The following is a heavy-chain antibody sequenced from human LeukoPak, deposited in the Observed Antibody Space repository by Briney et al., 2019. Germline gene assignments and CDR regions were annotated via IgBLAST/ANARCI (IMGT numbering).Heavy chain of an antibody. CDR1: AFAFSNHA. CDR2: ISISGGTT. V-gene: IGHV3-23*01. J-gene: IGHJ4*02. CDR3: ANEIRPDDY. Sequence: GGSLRLSCTASAFAFSNHAMSWVRQAPGKGLEWVSSISISGGTTYYTDSVKGRFTISRENSKSTLYLQMNNLRADDTAVYYCANEIRPDDYWGQGTLVTVSS. D-gene: IGHD4-17*01.